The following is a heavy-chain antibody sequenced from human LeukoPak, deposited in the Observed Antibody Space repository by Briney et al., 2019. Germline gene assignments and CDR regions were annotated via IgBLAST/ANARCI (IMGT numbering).Heavy chain of an antibody. CDR1: GGSVSSYY. J-gene: IGHJ6*03. V-gene: IGHV4-4*07. CDR3: PRGPRDTYYYGSGSYVTGYYYYMDV. Sequence: SETLSLTCTVSGGSVSSYYWSWVRQPAGKGLEWIGRIYTSGSTNYNPSLKSRVTMSVDTSKNQFSLKLSSVTAADTAVYYCPRGPRDTYYYGSGSYVTGYYYYMDVWGKGTTVTDSS. D-gene: IGHD3-10*01. CDR2: IYTSGST.